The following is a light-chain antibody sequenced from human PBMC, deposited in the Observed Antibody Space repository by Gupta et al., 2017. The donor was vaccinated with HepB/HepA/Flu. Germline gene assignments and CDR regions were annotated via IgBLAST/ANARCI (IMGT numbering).Light chain of an antibody. J-gene: IGKJ2*02. CDR2: RIF. V-gene: IGKV2-30*01. CDR1: QSRVYFDGNTY. Sequence: DVVLTQSPVSLSVTLGQPASISCRSSQSRVYFDGNTYFNWFHQRPGQSPRRLIYRIFNRDSGGTDRCSGSGEGTDVKMNISKGEAADVGVYYCRQTTHGHPRGIFGQGTKLEI. CDR3: RQTTHGHPRGI.